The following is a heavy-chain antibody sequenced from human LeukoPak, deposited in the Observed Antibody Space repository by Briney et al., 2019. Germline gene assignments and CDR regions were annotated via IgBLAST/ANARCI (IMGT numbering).Heavy chain of an antibody. Sequence: ASVEVSCKASGYTFTSYGISWVRQAPGQRLEWMGWINAGNGNTKYSQNFQGRVTITRDTSATTAYMELSSLRSEDTAVYYCVRHERDFDYWGQGTLVTVSS. CDR3: VRHERDFDY. J-gene: IGHJ4*02. D-gene: IGHD1-1*01. V-gene: IGHV1-3*01. CDR1: GYTFTSYG. CDR2: INAGNGNT.